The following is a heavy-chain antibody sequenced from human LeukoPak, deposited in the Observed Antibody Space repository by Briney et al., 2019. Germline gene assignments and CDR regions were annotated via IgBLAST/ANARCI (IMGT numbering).Heavy chain of an antibody. Sequence: GGSLRLSCAASGFTFSSFAMHWVRQAPGKGLEWVALISYDGSNKYYADSVKGRFTISRDNSKNTLYLQMNSLRAEDTAVYYCAKVDYSSSGYYPGDWFDPWGQGTLVTVSS. V-gene: IGHV3-30*04. CDR3: AKVDYSSSGYYPGDWFDP. D-gene: IGHD3-22*01. CDR1: GFTFSSFA. J-gene: IGHJ5*02. CDR2: ISYDGSNK.